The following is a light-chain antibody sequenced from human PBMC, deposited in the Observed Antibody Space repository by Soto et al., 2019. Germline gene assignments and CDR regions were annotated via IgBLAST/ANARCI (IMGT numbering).Light chain of an antibody. V-gene: IGKV1-5*03. CDR2: KAS. CDR1: QSISNW. CDR3: QQYNSYSTIT. Sequence: DIQMTQPPSTLSASVGDRVTITCRASQSISNWLAWYQQRPGKAPKLPIYKASNLESGVPSRFSGSGSGTEFTLTISSLQPDDFATYYCQQYNSYSTITFGQGTRLEIK. J-gene: IGKJ5*01.